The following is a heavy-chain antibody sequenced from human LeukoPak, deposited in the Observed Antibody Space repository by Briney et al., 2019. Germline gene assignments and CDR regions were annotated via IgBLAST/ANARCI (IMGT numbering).Heavy chain of an antibody. D-gene: IGHD6-19*01. CDR2: IYYSRST. Sequence: SETLSLTCTVSGGSISSYYWSWIRQPPGKGLEWIGYIYYSRSTNYNPSLKSRVTISVDTSKNQFSLKLSSVTAADTAVYYCAFDSSGSSYYGMDVWGQGTTVTVSS. CDR1: GGSISSYY. V-gene: IGHV4-59*01. J-gene: IGHJ6*02. CDR3: AFDSSGSSYYGMDV.